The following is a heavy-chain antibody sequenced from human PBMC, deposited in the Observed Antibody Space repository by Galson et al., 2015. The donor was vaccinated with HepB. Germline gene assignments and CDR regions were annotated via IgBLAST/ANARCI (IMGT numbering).Heavy chain of an antibody. CDR2: ISASGAST. V-gene: IGHV3-23*01. CDR1: GFPLSSYA. Sequence: SLRLSCAASGFPLSSYAMSWVRQAPGMGLEWVSGISASGASTYYADSVKGRFTISRDISKNTLYLQLDSLRADDTAVYYCAKRSVTDTTIDYWGQGTLVTVSS. CDR3: AKRSVTDTTIDY. J-gene: IGHJ4*02. D-gene: IGHD5-18*01.